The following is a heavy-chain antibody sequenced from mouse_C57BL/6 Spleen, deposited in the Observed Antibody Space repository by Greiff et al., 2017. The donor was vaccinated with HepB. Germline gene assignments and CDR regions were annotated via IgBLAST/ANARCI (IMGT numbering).Heavy chain of an antibody. J-gene: IGHJ2*01. V-gene: IGHV1-69*01. D-gene: IGHD3-2*02. CDR3: ATSDSSGYYFDY. CDR1: GYTFTSYW. CDR2: IDPSDSYT. Sequence: QVQLQQPGAELVMPGASVKLSCKASGYTFTSYWMHWVKQRPGQGLEWIGEIDPSDSYTNYNQKFKGKSTLTVDKSSSTAYMQLSSLTSEDSAVYYCATSDSSGYYFDYWGQGTTLTVSS.